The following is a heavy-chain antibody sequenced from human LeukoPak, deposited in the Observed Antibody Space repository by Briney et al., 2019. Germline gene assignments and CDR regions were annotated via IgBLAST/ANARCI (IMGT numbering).Heavy chain of an antibody. J-gene: IGHJ3*02. V-gene: IGHV4-30-4*01. CDR2: IFYSGST. CDR1: GGSISSGDDY. Sequence: SQTLSLTCTVSGGSISSGDDYWSWIRQPPGKGLEWIAYIFYSGSTYYNPSLKSRVTISLDTSKNQFSLRLSSVTAADTAVYYCARRHVVISVQAPAFDIWGQGTMVTVSS. CDR3: ARRHVVISVQAPAFDI. D-gene: IGHD2/OR15-2a*01.